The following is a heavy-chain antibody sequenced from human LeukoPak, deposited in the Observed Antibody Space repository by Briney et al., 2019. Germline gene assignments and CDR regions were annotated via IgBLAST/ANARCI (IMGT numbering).Heavy chain of an antibody. CDR1: GFTFSSYS. CDR3: ANSGYAAFDI. J-gene: IGHJ3*02. D-gene: IGHD3-22*01. V-gene: IGHV3-23*01. Sequence: GGTLRLSCAASGFTFSSYSMSWVRQPPGKGLEWVSAINGSGGSTYYADSVKGRFTSSRDNSKKTLYLQMNSLRAEETAVYYCANSGYAAFDIWGQGTMVTVSS. CDR2: INGSGGST.